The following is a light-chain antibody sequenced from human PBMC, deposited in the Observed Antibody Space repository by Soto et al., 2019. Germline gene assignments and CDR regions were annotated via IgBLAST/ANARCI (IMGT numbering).Light chain of an antibody. CDR3: QQYSTLPHT. Sequence: ESVLTQSPGTLSLSPGERATLSCRVSQSVSNSYFAWYQQKPGQAPRLLIYGISSRATGIPDRFSGSGSGTDFTLSNSRLEPEDLVVYYCQQYSTLPHTFGQGTKLEVK. CDR2: GIS. J-gene: IGKJ2*01. CDR1: QSVSNSY. V-gene: IGKV3-20*01.